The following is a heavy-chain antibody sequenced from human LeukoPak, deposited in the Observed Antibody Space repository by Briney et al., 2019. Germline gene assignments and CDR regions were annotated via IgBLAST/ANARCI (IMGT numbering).Heavy chain of an antibody. CDR2: ISSSSSYI. CDR1: GFTFSSYS. J-gene: IGHJ3*02. CDR3: ARDQYYYDSSGYYYEAFDI. D-gene: IGHD3-22*01. Sequence: PGGSLRLSCAASGFTFSSYSMNWVRQAPGKGLEWVSSISSSSSYIYYADSVKGRFTISRDNAKNSLYLQMNSLRAEDTAVYYCARDQYYYDSSGYYYEAFDIWGQGTMVTVSS. V-gene: IGHV3-21*01.